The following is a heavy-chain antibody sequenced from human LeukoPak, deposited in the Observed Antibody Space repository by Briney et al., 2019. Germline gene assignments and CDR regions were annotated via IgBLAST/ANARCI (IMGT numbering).Heavy chain of an antibody. CDR1: GNTFTDHY. D-gene: IGHD3-10*01. CDR3: ARGYPNYYGP. J-gene: IGHJ3*01. CDR2: INTNSGGT. Sequence: ASVKVSCKASGNTFTDHYLHWVRQAPGQGLEWMGWINTNSGGTRYAQKFQGRVTMTRDTSISTAYLELSRLTSDDTAVYYCARGYPNYYGPWGQGATVTVSS. V-gene: IGHV1-2*02.